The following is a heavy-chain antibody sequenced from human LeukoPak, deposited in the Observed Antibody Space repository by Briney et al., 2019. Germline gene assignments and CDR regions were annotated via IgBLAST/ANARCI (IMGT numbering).Heavy chain of an antibody. CDR2: MNPNSGNT. J-gene: IGHJ6*03. CDR1: GGTFTSYD. V-gene: IGHV1-8*01. Sequence: ASVKVSCKASGGTFTSYDINWVRQATGQGLEWMGWMNPNSGNTGYAQKFQGRVTMTRNTSISTAYMELSSLRSEDTAVYYCARAKRVVVVPAAMRYYYYMDVWGKGTTVTVSS. CDR3: ARAKRVVVVPAAMRYYYYMDV. D-gene: IGHD2-2*01.